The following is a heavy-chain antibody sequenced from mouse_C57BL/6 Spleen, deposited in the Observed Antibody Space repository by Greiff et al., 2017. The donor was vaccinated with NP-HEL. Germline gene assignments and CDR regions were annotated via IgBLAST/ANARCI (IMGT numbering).Heavy chain of an antibody. CDR1: GFTFSNYW. CDR3: TGDSSVHAMDY. D-gene: IGHD3-2*02. J-gene: IGHJ4*01. CDR2: IRLKSDNYAT. V-gene: IGHV6-3*01. Sequence: EVKLMESGGGLVQPGGSMKLSCVASGFTFSNYWMNWVRQSPEKGLEWVAQIRLKSDNYATHYAESVKGRFTISRDDSKSSFYLQMNNLRAEDTGIYYCTGDSSVHAMDYWGQGTSVTVSS.